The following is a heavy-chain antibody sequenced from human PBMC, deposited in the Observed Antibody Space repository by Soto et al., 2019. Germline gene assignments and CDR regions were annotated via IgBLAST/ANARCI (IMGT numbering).Heavy chain of an antibody. J-gene: IGHJ4*02. CDR2: IYWYDDK. D-gene: IGHD4-17*01. CDR3: AHAAPVTTGRDY. V-gene: IGHV2-5*01. CDR1: GFSLSTTGVG. Sequence: QITLKESGPTLLKPTQTLTLTCTFSGFSLSTTGVGVGWIRQPPGKALEWLALIYWYDDKRYSPSLTSRLTIRTDTATNQVVLTKSNTYATNATTYFRAHAAPVTTGRDYWGQGTLVTVAS.